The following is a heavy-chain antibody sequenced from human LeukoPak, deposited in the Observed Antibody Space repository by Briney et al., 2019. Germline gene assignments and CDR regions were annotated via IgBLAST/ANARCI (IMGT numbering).Heavy chain of an antibody. CDR2: IYYTGST. Sequence: SETLTLTCTVSGGSITSNYWSWIRQPPGKGLEYIGYIYYTGSTNYNPSLKSRVTISVDKSKNQFSLKMRFLTAADTAVYYCARGADYDTHSSYFDPWGQGTLVTVSS. CDR1: GGSITSNY. J-gene: IGHJ5*02. CDR3: ARGADYDTHSSYFDP. D-gene: IGHD3-22*01. V-gene: IGHV4-59*01.